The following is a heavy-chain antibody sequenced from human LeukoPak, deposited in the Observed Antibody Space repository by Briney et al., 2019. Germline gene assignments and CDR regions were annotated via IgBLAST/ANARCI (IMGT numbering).Heavy chain of an antibody. CDR3: AKDLGRITMIVVVTTASAFDI. CDR1: GFTFSSYA. Sequence: PGGSLRLSCAASGFTFSSYAMSWVRQAPGKGLERVSAISGSGGSTYYADSVKGRFTISRDNSKNTLYLQMNSLRAEDTAVYYCAKDLGRITMIVVVTTASAFDIWGQGTMVTVSS. CDR2: ISGSGGST. V-gene: IGHV3-23*01. J-gene: IGHJ3*02. D-gene: IGHD3-22*01.